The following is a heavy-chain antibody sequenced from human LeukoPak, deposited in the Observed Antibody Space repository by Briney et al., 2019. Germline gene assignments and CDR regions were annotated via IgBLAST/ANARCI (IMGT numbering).Heavy chain of an antibody. CDR3: AKATMVVTQGFDY. CDR1: GFTFSSYA. V-gene: IGHV3-23*01. J-gene: IGHJ4*02. CDR2: ISGSGGST. Sequence: PGGPLRLSCAASGFTFSSYAMSWVRQAPGKGLERVSAISGSGGSTYYADSVKGRFTISRDNSKNTLYLQMNSLRAEDTAVYYCAKATMVVTQGFDYWGQGTLVTVSS. D-gene: IGHD4-23*01.